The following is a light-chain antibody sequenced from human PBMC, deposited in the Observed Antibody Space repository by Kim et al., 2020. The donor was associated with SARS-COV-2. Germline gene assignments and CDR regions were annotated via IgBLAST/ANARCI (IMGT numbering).Light chain of an antibody. J-gene: IGKJ2*01. CDR1: QSISSTY. CDR3: QQCGSSPRYT. CDR2: GAS. Sequence: TGERATLACRASQSISSTYLAWYQQKPGQAPRLLIYGASSRATGIPDRFSGSGSGTDFTLTISRLEPEDFAVYYCQQCGSSPRYTFGQGTKLEI. V-gene: IGKV3-20*01.